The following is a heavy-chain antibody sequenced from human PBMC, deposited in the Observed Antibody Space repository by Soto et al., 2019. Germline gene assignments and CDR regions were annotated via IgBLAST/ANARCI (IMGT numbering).Heavy chain of an antibody. J-gene: IGHJ2*01. CDR3: ARVLSTQWYFDL. Sequence: ASVKVSCKASGYTFTSYYMHWVRQAPGLGLEWMGIINPSGGSTSYAQKFQGRVTMTRDTSTSTVYMELSSLRSEDTAVYYCARVLSTQWYFDLWGRGTLVTVSS. CDR2: INPSGGST. CDR1: GYTFTSYY. V-gene: IGHV1-46*03.